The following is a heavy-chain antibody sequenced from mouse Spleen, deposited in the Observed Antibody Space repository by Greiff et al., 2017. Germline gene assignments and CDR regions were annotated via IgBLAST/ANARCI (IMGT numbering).Heavy chain of an antibody. CDR2: IYPGDGDT. J-gene: IGHJ4*01. CDR1: GYAFSSSW. CDR3: AGHLGHYYAMDY. V-gene: IGHV1-82*01. Sequence: QVQLQQSGPELVKPGASVKISCKASGYAFSSSWMNWVKQRPGKGLEWIGRIYPGDGDTNYNGKFKGKATLTADKSSSTAYMQLSSLTSEDSAVYFCAGHLGHYYAMDYWGQGTSVTVSS. D-gene: IGHD4-1*01.